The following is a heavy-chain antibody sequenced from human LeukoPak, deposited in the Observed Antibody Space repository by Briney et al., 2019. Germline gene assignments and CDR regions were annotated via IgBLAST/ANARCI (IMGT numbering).Heavy chain of an antibody. D-gene: IGHD4-17*01. CDR2: IKQDGSGK. CDR1: GFTFSSFW. CDR3: AREPYGDYFDY. J-gene: IGHJ4*02. Sequence: GGSLRLSCAASGFTFSSFWMSWVRRAPGKGLEWVANIKQDGSGKYYVNSVKGRFTISRDNAKNSLYLQMNSLRAEDTAVYYCAREPYGDYFDYWGQGTLATVSS. V-gene: IGHV3-7*01.